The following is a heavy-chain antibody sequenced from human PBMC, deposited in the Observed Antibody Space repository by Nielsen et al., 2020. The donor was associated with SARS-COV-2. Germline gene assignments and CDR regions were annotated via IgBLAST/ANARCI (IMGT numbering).Heavy chain of an antibody. J-gene: IGHJ4*02. Sequence: GESLKISCAASGFIVSNNYMSWVRQAPGKGLEWVSVMYSAGTTYYADSVKGRFTISRDNAKNSLYLQMNSLRAEDTAVYYCVRDTGAWDFDYWGQGTLITVSS. CDR2: MYSAGTT. CDR1: GFIVSNNY. CDR3: VRDTGAWDFDY. D-gene: IGHD1-26*01. V-gene: IGHV3-53*01.